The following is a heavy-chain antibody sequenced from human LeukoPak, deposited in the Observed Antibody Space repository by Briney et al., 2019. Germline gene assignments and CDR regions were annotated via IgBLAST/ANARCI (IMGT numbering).Heavy chain of an antibody. CDR3: AKEGEWELLGWFDP. J-gene: IGHJ5*02. CDR1: GFTFDDYA. V-gene: IGHV3-43*02. CDR2: ISGDGGST. Sequence: GGSLRLSCAASGFTFDDYAMHWVRQAPGKGLEWVSLISGDGGSTYYADSVKGRFTISRDNSKNSLYLQMNSLRNESTALYYCAKEGEWELLGWFDPWGQGTLVTVSS. D-gene: IGHD1-26*01.